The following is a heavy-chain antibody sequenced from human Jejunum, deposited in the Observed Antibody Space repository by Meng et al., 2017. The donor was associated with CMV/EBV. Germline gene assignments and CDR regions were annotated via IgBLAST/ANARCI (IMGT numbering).Heavy chain of an antibody. D-gene: IGHD4-11*01. Sequence: FTVSGSAVDWVRQASGKGLEWVGRIRGEAQSYATAYATSVKGRFTISRDDSKNTAYLQMNSLKTEDTAVYYCTRADSSNYGSLFDYWGQGTLVTVSS. CDR2: IRGEAQSYAT. V-gene: IGHV3-73*01. J-gene: IGHJ4*02. CDR3: TRADSSNYGSLFDY. CDR1: FTVSGSA.